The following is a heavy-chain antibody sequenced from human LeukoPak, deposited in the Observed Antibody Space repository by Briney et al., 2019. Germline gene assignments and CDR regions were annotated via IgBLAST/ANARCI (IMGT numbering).Heavy chain of an antibody. J-gene: IGHJ4*02. Sequence: PGGSLRLSCAASGFTFSSYAMSWVRQAPGKGLEWVSAISGSGGSTYYADSVKGRFTISRDNSKNTLYLQMNSLRAEDTAVYYCARAHFEGGRRSYFDYWGQGTLVTVSS. CDR3: ARAHFEGGRRSYFDY. V-gene: IGHV3-23*01. D-gene: IGHD3-16*01. CDR2: ISGSGGST. CDR1: GFTFSSYA.